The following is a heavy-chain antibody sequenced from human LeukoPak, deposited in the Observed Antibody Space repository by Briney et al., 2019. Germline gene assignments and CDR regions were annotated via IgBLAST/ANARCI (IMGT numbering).Heavy chain of an antibody. CDR3: ARDPVRGSYYTSPFDY. J-gene: IGHJ4*02. D-gene: IGHD1-26*01. V-gene: IGHV1-2*02. CDR2: INPNSGGT. Sequence: ASVKVSCKASGYTFTGYYMHRVRQAPGQGLEWMGWINPNSGGTNYAQKFQGRVTMTRDTSISTAYMELSRLRSGDTAVYYCARDPVRGSYYTSPFDYWGQGTLVTVSS. CDR1: GYTFTGYY.